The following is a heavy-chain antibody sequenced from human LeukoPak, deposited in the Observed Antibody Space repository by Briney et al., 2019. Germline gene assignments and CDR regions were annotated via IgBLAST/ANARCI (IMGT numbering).Heavy chain of an antibody. Sequence: SETLSLTCTVSGGYISSYYWSWIRQPPGEGLEWIGYVYYTGSTNYNPSLKSRVSISVDTSKNQFSLKLSSVTAADTAVYYCARGVGYYYYYMDVWGKGTTVTVSS. V-gene: IGHV4-59*01. J-gene: IGHJ6*03. CDR2: VYYTGST. D-gene: IGHD1-26*01. CDR1: GGYISSYY. CDR3: ARGVGYYYYYMDV.